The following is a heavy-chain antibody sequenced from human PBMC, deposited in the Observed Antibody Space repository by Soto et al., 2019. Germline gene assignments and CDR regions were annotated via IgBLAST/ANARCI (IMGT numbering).Heavy chain of an antibody. J-gene: IGHJ6*02. Sequence: GGSLRLSCAASGFTFSSYWMSWVRQAPGKGLEWVANIKQDGSEKYYVDSVKGRFTISRDNAKNSLYLQMNSLRAEDTAVYYCARDKEGVLWFGELLHHCDVMDVWARGTTVTVSS. D-gene: IGHD3-10*01. CDR1: GFTFSSYW. CDR3: ARDKEGVLWFGELLHHCDVMDV. CDR2: IKQDGSEK. V-gene: IGHV3-7*01.